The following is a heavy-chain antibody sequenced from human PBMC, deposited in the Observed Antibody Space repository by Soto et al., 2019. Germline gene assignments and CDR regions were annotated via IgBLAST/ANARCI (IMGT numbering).Heavy chain of an antibody. Sequence: ASVKVSCKASGDTFTTYYINWVRQATGHGLEWMGWINPNSGNIGYAQRFQGRVTMTRDTAIRTAYMEVSSLRSDDTAVYYCARGRASGSYYLLDYWGQGTLVTVSS. V-gene: IGHV1-8*01. CDR2: INPNSGNI. D-gene: IGHD3-10*01. CDR3: ARGRASGSYYLLDY. CDR1: GDTFTTYY. J-gene: IGHJ4*02.